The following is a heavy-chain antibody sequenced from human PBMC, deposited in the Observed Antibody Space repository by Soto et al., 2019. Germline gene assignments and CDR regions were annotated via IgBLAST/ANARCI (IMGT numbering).Heavy chain of an antibody. CDR3: AKDRDIVVVVAAYGMDV. D-gene: IGHD2-15*01. Sequence: TGGSLRLSCAASGFTFSSYAMSWVRQAPGKGLEWVSAISGSGGSTYYADSVKGRFTISRDNSKNTLYLQMNSLRAEDTAVYYCAKDRDIVVVVAAYGMDVWGQGTTVTVSS. CDR1: GFTFSSYA. V-gene: IGHV3-23*01. J-gene: IGHJ6*02. CDR2: ISGSGGST.